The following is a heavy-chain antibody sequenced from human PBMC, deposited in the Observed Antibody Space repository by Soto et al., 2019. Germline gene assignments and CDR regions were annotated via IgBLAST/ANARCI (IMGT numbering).Heavy chain of an antibody. CDR3: ARDRKYSKYCSDDCGHYFDH. V-gene: IGHV1-18*04. CDR1: GYTFTSYG. Sequence: QVPLVQSGAEVKKPRASMKVSCRASGYTFTSYGISWVRQAPGQGLEWMGWISAYNDNTDFAQNIQGRVTMTTDTATSTAFMKLRSLRSDETAMYYCARDRKYSKYCSDDCGHYFDHWGQGTLVTVSS. J-gene: IGHJ4*02. D-gene: IGHD2-21*02. CDR2: ISAYNDNT.